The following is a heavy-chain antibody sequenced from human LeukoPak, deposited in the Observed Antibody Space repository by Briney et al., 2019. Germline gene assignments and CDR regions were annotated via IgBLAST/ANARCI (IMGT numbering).Heavy chain of an antibody. Sequence: PSETLSLTCTVSGGSISSGGYYWSWIRQHPGKGLEWIGYIYYSGSTYYNPSLKSRVTISVDTSKNQFSLKLSSVTAADTAVYYCARDPYDSAFDYWGQGTLVTVSS. CDR2: IYYSGST. V-gene: IGHV4-31*03. CDR1: GGSISSGGYY. D-gene: IGHD3-22*01. CDR3: ARDPYDSAFDY. J-gene: IGHJ4*02.